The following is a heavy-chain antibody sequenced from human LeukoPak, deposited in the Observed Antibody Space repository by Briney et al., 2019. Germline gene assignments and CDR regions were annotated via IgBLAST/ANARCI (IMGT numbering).Heavy chain of an antibody. CDR1: GFTFNDYY. V-gene: IGHV3-11*01. J-gene: IGHJ4*02. CDR2: ISSSGSSI. CDR3: ARDGRPLWFGESFDY. Sequence: GGSLRLSCAVSGFTFNDYYMSWIRQAPGKGLEWVSYISSSGSSIYYADSVKGRFTISRDNAKNSLYLQMNSLGAEDTAVYYCARDGRPLWFGESFDYWGQGTLVTVSS. D-gene: IGHD3-10*01.